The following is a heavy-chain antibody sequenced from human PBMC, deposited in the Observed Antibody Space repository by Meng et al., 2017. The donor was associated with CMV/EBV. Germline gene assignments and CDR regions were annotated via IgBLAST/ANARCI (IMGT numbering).Heavy chain of an antibody. D-gene: IGHD1-26*01. V-gene: IGHV3-20*04. Sequence: GESLKISCAASGFTFDDYGMSWVRQAPGKGLEWVSGINSNGGSTGYADSVKGRFTISRDNAKNSLYLQMNSLRAEDTALYYCARAQSGSYAPTPFDYWGQGTLVTVSS. CDR3: ARAQSGSYAPTPFDY. J-gene: IGHJ4*02. CDR2: INSNGGST. CDR1: GFTFDDYG.